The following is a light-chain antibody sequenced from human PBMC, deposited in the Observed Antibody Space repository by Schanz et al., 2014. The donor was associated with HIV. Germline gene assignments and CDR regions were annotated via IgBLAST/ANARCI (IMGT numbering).Light chain of an antibody. Sequence: DIQMTQSPSTLSASVGDRVTITCRASQSISSWLAWYQQKPGKAPKVLIYKASTLESGVPSRFSGSGSGTEFTPTNSNLEPDDVAIYFCQQYSSCPYTFGQGTKLDIQ. CDR3: QQYSSCPYT. CDR1: QSISSW. V-gene: IGKV1-5*03. J-gene: IGKJ2*01. CDR2: KAS.